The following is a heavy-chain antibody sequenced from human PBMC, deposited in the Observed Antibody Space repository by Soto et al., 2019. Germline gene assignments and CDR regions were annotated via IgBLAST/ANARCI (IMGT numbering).Heavy chain of an antibody. V-gene: IGHV1-2*02. J-gene: IGHJ4*02. Sequence: ASVKISCKASGYTFTVYYMHWVRQAPGQGLEWMGWINPKSGGTMYPQKFQGRVTMTWDTSISTAYMALTRLRSDDTAVYYCARDLAKGGGSAGFDYWGQGTLVTVSS. D-gene: IGHD1-26*01. CDR2: INPKSGGT. CDR1: GYTFTVYY. CDR3: ARDLAKGGGSAGFDY.